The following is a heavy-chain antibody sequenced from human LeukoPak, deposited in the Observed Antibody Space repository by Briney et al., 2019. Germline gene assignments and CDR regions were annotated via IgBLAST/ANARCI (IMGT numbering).Heavy chain of an antibody. D-gene: IGHD6-19*01. J-gene: IGHJ4*02. CDR2: IYSGGST. Sequence: GGSLRLSCAASGFTVSSNYMSWVRQAPGKGLECVSVIYSGGSTYYADSVKGRFTISRDNSKNTLYLQMNSLRAEDTAVYYCAGNIAVAGTWEDYWGQGTLVTVSS. CDR3: AGNIAVAGTWEDY. V-gene: IGHV3-66*01. CDR1: GFTVSSNY.